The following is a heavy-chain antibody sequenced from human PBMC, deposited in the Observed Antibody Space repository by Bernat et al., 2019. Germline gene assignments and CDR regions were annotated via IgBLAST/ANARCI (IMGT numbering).Heavy chain of an antibody. J-gene: IGHJ4*02. V-gene: IGHV3-23*01. CDR3: ATRGPTGSYFFGS. Sequence: EVQLLESGGGLVQPGESLRLSCAASGFTFSSHGMSWVRQAPGKGLEWVSSIGRSGNTYYSDPAEGRFTISRDNSKNTLNLQMNTLRAEDTAVYYCATRGPTGSYFFGSRGQGTLVTVSS. D-gene: IGHD3-10*01. CDR1: GFTFSSHG. CDR2: IGRSGNT.